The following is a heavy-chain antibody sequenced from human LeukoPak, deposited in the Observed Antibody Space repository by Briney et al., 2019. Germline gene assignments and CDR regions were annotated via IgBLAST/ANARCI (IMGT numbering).Heavy chain of an antibody. J-gene: IGHJ4*02. CDR3: AKGISVSGSYRFHFDY. V-gene: IGHV3-23*01. D-gene: IGHD1-26*01. CDR2: ISGSGGST. Sequence: GGSLRLSCAASGFTFSNYAMNWVRQAPGKGLVWVSSISGSGGSTYYADSVKGRFTISRDNSKNTLYLQMNSLRAEDTAVYYCAKGISVSGSYRFHFDYWGQGTLVTVSS. CDR1: GFTFSNYA.